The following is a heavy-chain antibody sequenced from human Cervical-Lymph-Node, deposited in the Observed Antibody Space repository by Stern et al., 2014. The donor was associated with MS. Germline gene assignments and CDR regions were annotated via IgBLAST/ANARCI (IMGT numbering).Heavy chain of an antibody. CDR2: IYTSGST. CDR1: GGSFSSGGYY. CDR3: AGEFTY. J-gene: IGHJ4*02. V-gene: IGHV4-61*02. Sequence: QVQLQESGPGLVKPSQTLSLTCSVSGGSFSSGGYYWSWIRQPAGKGLGWIGHIYTSGSTNYNPSLMSRVTMSVDTPKTKFPLRRISVTAADTAVYYCAGEFTYWGQGTLVTVSS.